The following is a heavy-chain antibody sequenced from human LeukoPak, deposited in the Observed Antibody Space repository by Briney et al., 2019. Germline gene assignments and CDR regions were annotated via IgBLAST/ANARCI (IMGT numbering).Heavy chain of an antibody. CDR2: ISAYNGNT. CDR3: ARDLPEYSSRLDY. V-gene: IGHV1-18*01. J-gene: IGHJ4*02. D-gene: IGHD6-13*01. CDR1: GYTFTSYG. Sequence: ASVEVSCKPSGYTFTSYGISWVRQAPGQGLEWMGWISAYNGNTNYAQKVQGRVTMTTDTSTNTAYMELRSLRSDDTAVYYCARDLPEYSSRLDYWGQGTLVTVSS.